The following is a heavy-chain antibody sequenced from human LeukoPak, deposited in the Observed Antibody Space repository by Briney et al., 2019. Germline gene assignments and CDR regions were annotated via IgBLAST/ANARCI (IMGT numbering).Heavy chain of an antibody. D-gene: IGHD3-22*01. CDR1: GYSFTSYY. CDR3: ASGSHVRVYDSNPYYGHY. CDR2: INPSGGST. Sequence: ASVKVSCKASGYSFTSYYMIWVRQAPGQGLEWMGIINPSGGSTYYAQKFQGRVTMTRDMSTSTVYMELSSLRSEDTALYYCASGSHVRVYDSNPYYGHYWGQGTLVTVSS. V-gene: IGHV1-46*01. J-gene: IGHJ4*02.